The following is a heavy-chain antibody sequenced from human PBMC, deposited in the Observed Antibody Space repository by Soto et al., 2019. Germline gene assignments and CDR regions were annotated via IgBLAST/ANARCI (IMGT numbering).Heavy chain of an antibody. CDR2: INHSGST. V-gene: IGHV4-34*01. J-gene: IGHJ6*02. CDR3: ARLYGSGSYSNYYYYYGMDV. Sequence: SETLSLTCAVYGGSFSGYYWSWIRQPPGKGLEWIGEINHSGSTNYNPSLKSRVTMSVDTSKNQFSLKLSSVTAADTAVYYCARLYGSGSYSNYYYYYGMDVWGQGTTVTVSS. CDR1: GGSFSGYY. D-gene: IGHD3-10*01.